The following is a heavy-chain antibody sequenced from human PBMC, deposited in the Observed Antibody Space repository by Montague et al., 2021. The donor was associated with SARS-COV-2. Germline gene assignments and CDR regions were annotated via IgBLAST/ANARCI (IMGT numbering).Heavy chain of an antibody. J-gene: IGHJ4*02. V-gene: IGHV2-70*01. CDR2: IDWGDDK. Sequence: PALVKPTQTPTLTCTFSGFSLSTSGMCVSWIRQPPGKALEWLALIDWGDDKYYSTSLKTRPTISKDTSKNQVVLTMTNMDPVDTATYYCARTYYDILTGYYTYDYWGQGTLVTVSS. CDR3: ARTYYDILTGYYTYDY. D-gene: IGHD3-9*01. CDR1: GFSLSTSGMC.